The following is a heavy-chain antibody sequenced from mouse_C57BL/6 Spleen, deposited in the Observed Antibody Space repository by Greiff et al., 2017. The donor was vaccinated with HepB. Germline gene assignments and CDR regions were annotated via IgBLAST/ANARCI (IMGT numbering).Heavy chain of an antibody. Sequence: EVQLQESGPGLVKPSQSLSLTCSVTGYSITSGYYWNWIRQFPGNKLEWMGYISYDGSNNYNPSLKNRISITRDTSKNQFFLKLNSVTTEDTATYYCARVRRTGTGYFDVWGTGTTVTVSS. D-gene: IGHD4-1*01. CDR3: ARVRRTGTGYFDV. CDR2: ISYDGSN. CDR1: GYSITSGYY. J-gene: IGHJ1*03. V-gene: IGHV3-6*01.